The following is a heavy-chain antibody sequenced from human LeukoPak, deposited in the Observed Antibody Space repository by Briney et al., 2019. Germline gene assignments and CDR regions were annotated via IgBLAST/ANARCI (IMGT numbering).Heavy chain of an antibody. V-gene: IGHV1-24*01. Sequence: ASVKVSCKVSGYTLTELSMHWVRQAPGKGLEWMGGFDPEDSETIYAQKFQGRVTMNEDTSTDTAYMELSSLRSEDTAVYYCATTPSGSGSYLTYYFDYWGQGTLVTVSS. CDR2: FDPEDSET. J-gene: IGHJ4*02. D-gene: IGHD3-10*01. CDR1: GYTLTELS. CDR3: ATTPSGSGSYLTYYFDY.